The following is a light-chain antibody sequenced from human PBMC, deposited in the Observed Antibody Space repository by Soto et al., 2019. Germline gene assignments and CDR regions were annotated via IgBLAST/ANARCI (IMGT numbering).Light chain of an antibody. V-gene: IGKV1-5*01. CDR3: QQYNSYPLP. CDR2: EAS. J-gene: IGKJ4*01. CDR1: QRINTW. Sequence: DIHLTQSPSTLSASVGGRVTITCRASQRINTWLAWYQQKPGKAPKLLMSEASSLQSGVPSRFSGSGSGTEFTLSISNLQPDDFATYYCQQYNSYPLPFGGGTKVDIK.